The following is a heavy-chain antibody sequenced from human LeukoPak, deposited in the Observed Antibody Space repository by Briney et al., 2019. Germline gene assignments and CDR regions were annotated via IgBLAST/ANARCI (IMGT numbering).Heavy chain of an antibody. Sequence: PSETLSLTCTVSGGSISSYYWSWIRQPPGKGLEWIGYIYYSGSTNYNPSLKSRVTISVDTSKNQFSLKLSSVTAADTAVYYCARLVVDHFDYWGQGTLVTVSS. V-gene: IGHV4-59*01. J-gene: IGHJ4*02. CDR3: ARLVVDHFDY. CDR2: IYYSGST. D-gene: IGHD3-22*01. CDR1: GGSISSYY.